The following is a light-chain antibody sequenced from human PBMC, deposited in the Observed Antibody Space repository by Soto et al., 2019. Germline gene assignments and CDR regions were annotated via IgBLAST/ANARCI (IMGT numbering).Light chain of an antibody. V-gene: IGKV3-15*01. CDR1: QSIGST. Sequence: EIVMTQSPATLSVSPGERATLSCRASQSIGSTLAWYQQKPGQTPSLLIYDASTRATGIPARFSGIGSGTEFTLIISSLQSEDFAVYYCQHYKTWPLSFGGGTKVEI. CDR3: QHYKTWPLS. J-gene: IGKJ4*01. CDR2: DAS.